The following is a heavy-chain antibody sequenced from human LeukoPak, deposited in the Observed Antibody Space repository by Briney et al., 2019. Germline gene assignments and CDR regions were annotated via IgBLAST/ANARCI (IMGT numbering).Heavy chain of an antibody. J-gene: IGHJ4*02. CDR3: ARDETTDGHNPYFDY. V-gene: IGHV4-34*01. Sequence: SETLSLTCAVYGGSFSDYYWSWIRQPPGKGLEWIGEINHSGSTNYNPSLKSRVTISVDTSKNQFSLKLSSVTTADTAVYYCARDETTDGHNPYFDYWGQGTPVTVSS. D-gene: IGHD5-24*01. CDR1: GGSFSDYY. CDR2: INHSGST.